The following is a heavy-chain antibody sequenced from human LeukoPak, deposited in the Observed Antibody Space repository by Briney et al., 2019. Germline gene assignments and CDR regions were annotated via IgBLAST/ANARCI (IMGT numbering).Heavy chain of an antibody. CDR2: IWYDGSNK. CDR1: GFTFSSYG. Sequence: PGGSLRLSCAASGFTFSSYGMHWVRQAPGKGLEWVAVIWYDGSNKYYADSVKGRFTISRDNSKNTLYLQMNSLRAEDTAVYYCARDRSTPNLYFDYWGQGTLVTVSS. CDR3: ARDRSTPNLYFDY. D-gene: IGHD2-2*01. V-gene: IGHV3-33*01. J-gene: IGHJ4*02.